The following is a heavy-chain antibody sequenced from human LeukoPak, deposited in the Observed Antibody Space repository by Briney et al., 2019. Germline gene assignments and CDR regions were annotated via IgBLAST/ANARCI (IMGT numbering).Heavy chain of an antibody. V-gene: IGHV1-2*06. D-gene: IGHD6-19*01. CDR1: GYTFTGYY. Sequence: GASVKVSCKASGYTFTGYYMHWVRQAPGQGLEWMGRINPNSGGTNYAQKFQGGVTMTRDTSISTAYMELSRLRSDDTAVYYCARDMRYSSGWLHYWGRGTLVTVSS. J-gene: IGHJ4*02. CDR3: ARDMRYSSGWLHY. CDR2: INPNSGGT.